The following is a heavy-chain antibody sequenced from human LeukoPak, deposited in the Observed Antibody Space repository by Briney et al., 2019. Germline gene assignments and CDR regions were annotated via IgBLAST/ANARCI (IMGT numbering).Heavy chain of an antibody. CDR3: AKWVGGNSYYFDY. J-gene: IGHJ4*02. Sequence: PGGSLRLSCAASGFTFSSYAMSWVRQAPGKGLEWVSAISGSGGSTYYADSVKGRFTITRDNSKNTLYLQMNSLRAEDTAVYYCAKWVGGNSYYFDYWGQGTLVTVSS. V-gene: IGHV3-23*01. D-gene: IGHD4-23*01. CDR2: ISGSGGST. CDR1: GFTFSSYA.